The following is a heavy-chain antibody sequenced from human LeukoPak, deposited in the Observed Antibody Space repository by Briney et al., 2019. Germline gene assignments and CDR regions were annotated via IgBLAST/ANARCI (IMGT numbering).Heavy chain of an antibody. V-gene: IGHV3-53*01. CDR3: ARRAGAYSHPYDY. J-gene: IGHJ4*02. Sequence: GGSLRLSCTVSGFTVSSNSMSWVRQAPGKGLEWVSFIYSDNTHYSDSVKGRFTISRDNSKNTLYLQMNSLRTEDTAVYYCARRAGAYSHPYDYWGQGTLVTVSS. CDR1: GFTVSSNS. CDR2: IYSDNT. D-gene: IGHD4/OR15-4a*01.